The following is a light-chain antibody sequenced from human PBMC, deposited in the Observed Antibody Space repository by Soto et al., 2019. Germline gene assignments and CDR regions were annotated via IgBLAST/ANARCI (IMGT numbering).Light chain of an antibody. CDR1: QGISSY. CDR3: PQYYSYPWT. Sequence: AIRMTQSPSSFSASTGDRVTITCRASQGISSYLAWYQQKPGKAPKLLIYAASTLQSGVPSRFSGSGSGTDFTLTISYLQSEDFATYYCPQYYSYPWTFGQGTKVEIK. J-gene: IGKJ1*01. V-gene: IGKV1-8*01. CDR2: AAS.